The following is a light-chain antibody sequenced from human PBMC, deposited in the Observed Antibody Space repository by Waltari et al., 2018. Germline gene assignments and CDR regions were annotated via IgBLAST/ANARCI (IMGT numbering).Light chain of an antibody. CDR1: QSVSRA. CDR2: GAS. CDR3: QHYVRLPAT. J-gene: IGKJ1*01. Sequence: EIVLTQSPGSLSSSPGERVTLSCRASQSVSRALAWYQQKPGQAPRLLIFGASNRATGIPDRFSGSGSKTDFRLTISRLEPEDFAVYYCQHYVRLPATFGRGTKVEIK. V-gene: IGKV3-20*01.